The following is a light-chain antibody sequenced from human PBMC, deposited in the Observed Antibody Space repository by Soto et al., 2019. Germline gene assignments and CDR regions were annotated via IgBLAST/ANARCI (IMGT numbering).Light chain of an antibody. Sequence: DIQVTQSPSSVSASVGDRVTITCRASQGLVNWLAWYQQKPVKAPKLLIYASSSFQSGVPSRFSGSGSGTDFTLTISSVQPADFATYYCQQTSRFPLTFGGGTKVEIK. CDR3: QQTSRFPLT. J-gene: IGKJ4*01. V-gene: IGKV1-12*01. CDR1: QGLVNW. CDR2: ASS.